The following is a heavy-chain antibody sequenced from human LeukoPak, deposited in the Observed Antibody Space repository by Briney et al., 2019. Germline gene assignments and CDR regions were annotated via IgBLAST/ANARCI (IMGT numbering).Heavy chain of an antibody. Sequence: TGGSLRLSCTASGFTFSSYAMNWVRQAPGKGLEWVASISWDGGNGYFADSVRGRFTVSRDNSKNTMFLHMNRLKPEDTAVYYCARGSHIIVPGPILDYWGQGTLVTVSS. J-gene: IGHJ4*02. CDR1: GFTFSSYA. CDR3: ARGSHIIVPGPILDY. V-gene: IGHV3-30-3*01. CDR2: ISWDGGNG. D-gene: IGHD2/OR15-2a*01.